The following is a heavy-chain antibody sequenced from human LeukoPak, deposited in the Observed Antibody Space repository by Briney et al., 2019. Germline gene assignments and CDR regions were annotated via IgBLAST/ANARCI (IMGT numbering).Heavy chain of an antibody. Sequence: GGSLRLSCAASGFTFSSYWMSWVRQAPGKGLEWVANIKQDGSEKYYVDSVKGRFTISRDNAKNSLYLQMNSLRAEDTAVYYCARAQWLVQGYYFDYWGQGTLVTVSS. CDR2: IKQDGSEK. CDR1: GFTFSSYW. V-gene: IGHV3-7*01. D-gene: IGHD6-19*01. CDR3: ARAQWLVQGYYFDY. J-gene: IGHJ4*02.